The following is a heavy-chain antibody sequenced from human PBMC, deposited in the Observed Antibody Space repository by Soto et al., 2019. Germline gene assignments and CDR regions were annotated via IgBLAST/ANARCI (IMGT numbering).Heavy chain of an antibody. CDR3: ARGRVVSDAQGWFDP. CDR1: GYTFSDYY. Sequence: ASVKVSCKASGYTFSDYYMHWLRQAPGQGPEYIGWVNLITGGTNYAQKIKGWVTLTRDTSISTAYTERSSLKSDDTAIYYCARGRVVSDAQGWFDPWGQGTLVTVSS. D-gene: IGHD2-15*01. CDR2: VNLITGGT. V-gene: IGHV1-2*04. J-gene: IGHJ5*02.